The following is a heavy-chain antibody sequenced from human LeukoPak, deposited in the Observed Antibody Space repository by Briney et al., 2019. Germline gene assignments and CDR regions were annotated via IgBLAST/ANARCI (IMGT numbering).Heavy chain of an antibody. CDR2: ISAYNGNT. D-gene: IGHD6-13*01. J-gene: IGHJ4*02. Sequence: ASVKVSCKASGYIFTSYGISWVRQAPGQGLEWMGWISAYNGNTNYAQKLQGRVTMTTDTSTSTAYMELRSPRSDDTAVYYCARDLAELVPGYSDYWGQGTLVTVSS. CDR1: GYIFTSYG. V-gene: IGHV1-18*01. CDR3: ARDLAELVPGYSDY.